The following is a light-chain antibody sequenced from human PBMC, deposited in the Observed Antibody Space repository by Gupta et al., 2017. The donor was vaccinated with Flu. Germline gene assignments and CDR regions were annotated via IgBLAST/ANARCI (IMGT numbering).Light chain of an antibody. V-gene: IGKV3-11*01. CDR2: DAS. CDR3: QQRTNWPPKIT. J-gene: IGKJ5*01. CDR1: QSVSNY. Sequence: EIVLTQSPATLSLSPGERATLSCRASQSVSNYLAWYQQKPGQAPRLLIYDASNRATGIPARFSGSGAATDFTLTISSREPEDFAVYYCQQRTNWPPKITFGQGTRLEIK.